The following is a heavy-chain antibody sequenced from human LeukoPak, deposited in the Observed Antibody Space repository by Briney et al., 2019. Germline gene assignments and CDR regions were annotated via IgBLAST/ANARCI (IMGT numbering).Heavy chain of an antibody. D-gene: IGHD1-14*01. J-gene: IGHJ6*03. Sequence: GGSLRLSCAASGFTFTSYGMHWVCQAPGKGLDWVAVISYDGSNKYYADSVKGRFTISRDSSKNTLFLQMNSLRAEDTAVYYCAKGNLDAYYYYYMDVWGKGTTVTVSS. V-gene: IGHV3-33*06. CDR2: ISYDGSNK. CDR3: AKGNLDAYYYYYMDV. CDR1: GFTFTSYG.